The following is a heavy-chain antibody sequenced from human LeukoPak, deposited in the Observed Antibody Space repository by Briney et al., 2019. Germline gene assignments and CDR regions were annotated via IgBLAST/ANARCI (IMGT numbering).Heavy chain of an antibody. D-gene: IGHD5-18*01. CDR2: IYHSGST. CDR3: ARGHQDTAMIRD. V-gene: IGHV4-38-2*02. Sequence: SETLSLTCTVSGYSISSGYYWGWIRQPPGKGLEWIGSIYHSGSTYYNPSLKSRVTISVDTSKNQFSLKLSSVTAADTAVYYCARGHQDTAMIRDWGQGTLVTVSS. J-gene: IGHJ4*02. CDR1: GYSISSGYY.